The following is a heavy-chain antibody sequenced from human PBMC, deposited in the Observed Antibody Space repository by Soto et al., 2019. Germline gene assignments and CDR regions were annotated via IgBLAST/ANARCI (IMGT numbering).Heavy chain of an antibody. D-gene: IGHD3-3*01. CDR1: GGSFNSHA. CDR2: FIPVLGTA. V-gene: IGHV1-69*06. J-gene: IGHJ4*02. CDR3: ARGAFGGGYYANFDH. Sequence: QVQLVQSGAEVKKPGSSVKVSCKASGGSFNSHAINWVRQAPGQGLEWMGGFIPVLGTANYAQKFQGRVTITADRSKTTAYMELTSLTSEDTAVYYGARGAFGGGYYANFDHWGQGTLVTVSS.